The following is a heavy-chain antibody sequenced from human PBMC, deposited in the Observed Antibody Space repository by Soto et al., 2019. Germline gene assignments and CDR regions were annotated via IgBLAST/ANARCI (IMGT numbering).Heavy chain of an antibody. CDR3: ATKGRWYVGYYYYGMDV. D-gene: IGHD6-13*01. CDR1: GYTLTELS. J-gene: IGHJ6*02. Sequence: QVQLVQSGAEVKKPGASVKVSCKVSGYTLTELSMHWVRQAPGKGLEWMGGFDPEDGETIYAQKFQGRVTMTEDTSXDXXDMELSSLRSEDTAVYYCATKGRWYVGYYYYGMDVWGQGTTVTVSS. V-gene: IGHV1-24*01. CDR2: FDPEDGET.